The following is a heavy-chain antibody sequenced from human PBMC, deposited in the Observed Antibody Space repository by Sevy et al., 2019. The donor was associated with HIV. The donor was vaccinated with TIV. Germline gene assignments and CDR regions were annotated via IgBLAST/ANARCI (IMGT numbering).Heavy chain of an antibody. V-gene: IGHV3-21*04. CDR3: VREGRGHLDFDY. CDR1: GFTFSTFA. CDR2: VSTGRDL. J-gene: IGHJ4*02. D-gene: IGHD5-12*01. Sequence: GGCLRLSCAASGFTFSTFAMDWVRQAPGKGLEWVSSVSTGRDLFYADSVKGRFTLSTDSAKNSMFLHMNSLRIDDTGIYYCVREGRGHLDFDYWGQGTTVTVSS.